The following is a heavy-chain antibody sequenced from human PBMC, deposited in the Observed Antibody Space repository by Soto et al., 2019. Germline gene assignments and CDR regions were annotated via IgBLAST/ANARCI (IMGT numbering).Heavy chain of an antibody. CDR1: GFTFSSYA. CDR3: VYMSAAGTPKVLPFWSGDYYYYGMDV. J-gene: IGHJ6*02. Sequence: GGSLRLSCAASGFTFSSYAMSWVRQAPGKGLEWVSAISGSGGSTYYADSVKGRFTISRDNSKNTLYLQMNSLRAEDTAVYYCVYMSAAGTPKVLPFWSGDYYYYGMDVWGQGTTVTVSS. V-gene: IGHV3-23*01. CDR2: ISGSGGST. D-gene: IGHD6-13*01.